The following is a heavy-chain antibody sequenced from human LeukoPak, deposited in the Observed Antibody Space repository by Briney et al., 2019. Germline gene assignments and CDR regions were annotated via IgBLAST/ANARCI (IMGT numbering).Heavy chain of an antibody. CDR2: ISGIGGST. Sequence: GGSLRLSCAASGFTFSSYAMSWVRQAPGKGLEWVSAISGIGGSTYYADSVKGRFTISRDNAKNSLYLQMNSLRAEDTALYYCAKDGYCSSTSCSNFDYWGQGTLVTVSS. CDR3: AKDGYCSSTSCSNFDY. CDR1: GFTFSSYA. V-gene: IGHV3-23*01. J-gene: IGHJ4*02. D-gene: IGHD2-2*03.